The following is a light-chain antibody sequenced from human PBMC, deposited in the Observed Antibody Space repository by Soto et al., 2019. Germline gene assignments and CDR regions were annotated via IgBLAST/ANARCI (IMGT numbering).Light chain of an antibody. CDR1: QNIRNS. CDR3: QQRYSTPAIT. V-gene: IGKV1-39*01. Sequence: DIQMTQAPSSLSASVGDRVNITCRASQNIRNSLNWYQQKPEKAPKLLISSTSSLQSGVPSRFSDSETRTDFTHAISSLQPEDFASYYCQQRYSTPAITVGRGTRLEI. J-gene: IGKJ5*01. CDR2: STS.